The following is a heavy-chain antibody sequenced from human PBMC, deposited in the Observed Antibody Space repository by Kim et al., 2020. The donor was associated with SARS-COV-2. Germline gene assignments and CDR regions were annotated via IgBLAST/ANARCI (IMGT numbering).Heavy chain of an antibody. J-gene: IGHJ5*02. V-gene: IGHV4-34*01. CDR2: INHSGST. CDR3: ARGPMRAWFDP. CDR1: GGSFSGYS. Sequence: SETLSLTCAVYGGSFSGYSWSWIRQPPGKGLEWIGEINHSGSTNYNPSLKSRVTMSIDTSKNQFSLKLTSVTAADMAVYYCARGPMRAWFDPWGQGTLVT.